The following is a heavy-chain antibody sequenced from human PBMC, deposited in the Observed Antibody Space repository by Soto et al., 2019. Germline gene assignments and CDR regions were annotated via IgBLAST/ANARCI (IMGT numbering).Heavy chain of an antibody. V-gene: IGHV3-15*01. CDR1: GFTFSNAW. CDR3: STESIPLSWGAQRLHYAFDI. D-gene: IGHD7-27*01. J-gene: IGHJ3*02. Sequence: GGSLRLSCAASGFTFSNAWMSWVRQAPGKGLEWVGRIKSKTDGGTTDYAEPVKGRFTISRDNSKNTLYLQMNSLKTEDTAVYYCSTESIPLSWGAQRLHYAFDIWGQGTMVTVSS. CDR2: IKSKTDGGTT.